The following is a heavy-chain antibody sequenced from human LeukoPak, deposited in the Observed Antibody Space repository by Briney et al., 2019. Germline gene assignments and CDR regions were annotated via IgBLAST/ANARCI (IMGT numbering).Heavy chain of an antibody. CDR3: ARVEYSSSWDV. CDR1: GYAFTNYY. V-gene: IGHV1-46*01. J-gene: IGHJ6*02. CDR2: INPSGGST. Sequence: GASVKISCKASGYAFTNYYMHWVRQAPGQGLEWMGIINPSGGSTSYAQKFQGRVTMTRDTSTSTVYMELSSLRSEDTAVYYCARVEYSSSWDVWGQGTTVTVSS. D-gene: IGHD6-13*01.